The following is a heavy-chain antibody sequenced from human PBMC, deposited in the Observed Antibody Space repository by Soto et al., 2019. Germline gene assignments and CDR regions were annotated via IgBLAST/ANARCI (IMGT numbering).Heavy chain of an antibody. CDR2: IIIGSGHT. CDR3: AAKLYARGDCCHFDY. D-gene: IGHD2-21*02. Sequence: QVQVVQSGPEVKNPGTSVRVSCKTSGFTFTNSAVQWVRPARGQSLEWIAWIIIGSGHTKSAQKIQDRLTITRDISESTVYMELSRLNSEDTDVYYCAAKLYARGDCCHFDYWGQGTLVTVSS. CDR1: GFTFTNSA. J-gene: IGHJ4*02. V-gene: IGHV1-58*01.